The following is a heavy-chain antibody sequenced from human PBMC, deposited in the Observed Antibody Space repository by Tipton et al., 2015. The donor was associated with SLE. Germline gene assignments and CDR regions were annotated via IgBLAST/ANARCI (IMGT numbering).Heavy chain of an antibody. CDR3: ARSLPTQLVVDY. V-gene: IGHV4-34*09. D-gene: IGHD6-13*01. J-gene: IGHJ4*02. CDR1: GGSFSGYY. CDR2: INHSGST. Sequence: TLSLTCAVYGGSFSGYYWSWIRQPPGKGLEWIGEINHSGSTNYNPSLKSRVTISVDTSKNQFSLKLSSVTAADTAVYYCARSLPTQLVVDYWGRGTLVTVSS.